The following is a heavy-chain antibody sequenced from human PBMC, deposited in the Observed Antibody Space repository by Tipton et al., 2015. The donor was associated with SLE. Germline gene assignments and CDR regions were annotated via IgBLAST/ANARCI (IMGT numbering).Heavy chain of an antibody. CDR3: ARGTHFYGFFDS. CDR2: IYYSGST. D-gene: IGHD3-3*02. Sequence: TLSLTCTVSGGSISSYYWSWIRQPPGKGLEWIGYIYYSGSTNYNPSLKSRVTISVDTSKNQFSLKLSSVTAAGTAVYFCARGTHFYGFFDSWGQGTLVTVSP. CDR1: GGSISSYY. V-gene: IGHV4-59*12. J-gene: IGHJ4*02.